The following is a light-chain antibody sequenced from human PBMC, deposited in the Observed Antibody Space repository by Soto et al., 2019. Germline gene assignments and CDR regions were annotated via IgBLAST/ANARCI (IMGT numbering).Light chain of an antibody. CDR3: LHDYNYPRT. CDR2: AAS. Sequence: AIQMTQSPSSLSASVGDRVTITCRASQDISNDLGWYQQKPGKAPKLLIYAASTLHSGVPSRFSGSGSGTDFTLTISSLQPEDFATYYCLHDYNYPRTFGQGTNVEIK. CDR1: QDISND. V-gene: IGKV1-6*01. J-gene: IGKJ1*01.